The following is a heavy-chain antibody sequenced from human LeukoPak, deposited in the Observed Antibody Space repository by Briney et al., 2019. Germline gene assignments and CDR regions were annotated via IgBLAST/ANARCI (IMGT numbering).Heavy chain of an antibody. CDR1: GGSISSSNW. V-gene: IGHV4-4*02. CDR2: IYHSGST. Sequence: SETLSLTCAVSGGSISSSNWWSWVRQPPGKGLEWIGEIYHSGSTNYNPSLKSRVTISVDTSKNRFSLKLSSVTAADTAVYYCARDGRNPFDYWGQGTLVTVSS. CDR3: ARDGRNPFDY. J-gene: IGHJ4*02. D-gene: IGHD1-14*01.